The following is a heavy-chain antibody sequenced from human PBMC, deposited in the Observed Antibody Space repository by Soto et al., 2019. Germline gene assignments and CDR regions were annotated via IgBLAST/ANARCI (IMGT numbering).Heavy chain of an antibody. D-gene: IGHD1-1*01. Sequence: PGGSLRLSCVASGFTFDTYGIHWVRQAPGKGLQWVALISYEGSNTYYADSVRGRFTISRDNSKNTPYLQMNTLRPGDTGLYYCARVTPGNNLYYFSGLDFWGQGTSVTVSS. CDR2: ISYEGSNT. V-gene: IGHV3-30-3*01. J-gene: IGHJ6*02. CDR3: ARVTPGNNLYYFSGLDF. CDR1: GFTFDTYG.